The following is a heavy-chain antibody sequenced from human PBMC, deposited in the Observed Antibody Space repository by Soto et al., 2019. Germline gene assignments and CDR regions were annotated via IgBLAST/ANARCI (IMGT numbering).Heavy chain of an antibody. V-gene: IGHV4-39*01. CDR1: SRSIRSRSSY. CDR2: IYYSGET. CDR3: ARHALELVAVDI. Sequence: SETRSPRSPVASRSIRSRSSYCGWIRQLPGKGLEYIGNIYYSGETYYNPSLKSRVIMSIDTSKAQFSLKLKSVTAADTAVYYCARHALELVAVDIWGQGTMVT. D-gene: IGHD3-10*01. J-gene: IGHJ3*02.